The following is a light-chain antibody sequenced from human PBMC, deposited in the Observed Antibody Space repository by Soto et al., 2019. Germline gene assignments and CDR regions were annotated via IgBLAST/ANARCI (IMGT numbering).Light chain of an antibody. CDR2: KAS. Sequence: DVQMTQSPSTLSASVGDRVTISCRSSHSIGIWLAWYQQKPGKAPKLLIYKASSLESCVPSSFSGSGSETQFTLTISRVHPDDFAAYYCKQDNSYRTLGQGTKVEIK. V-gene: IGKV1-5*03. CDR3: KQDNSYRT. J-gene: IGKJ1*01. CDR1: HSIGIW.